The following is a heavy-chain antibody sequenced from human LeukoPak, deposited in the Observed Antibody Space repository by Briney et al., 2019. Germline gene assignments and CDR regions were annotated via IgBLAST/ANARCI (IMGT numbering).Heavy chain of an antibody. CDR1: GGSISSSSYY. V-gene: IGHV4-39*07. CDR3: ARIAARLTYYFDY. D-gene: IGHD6-6*01. CDR2: IYYSGST. Sequence: PSETLSLTCTVSGGSISSSSYYWGWIRQPPGKGLEWIGSIYYSGSTYYNPSLKSRVTISVDTSKNQFSLKLSSVTAADTAVYYCARIAARLTYYFDYWGQGTLVTVSS. J-gene: IGHJ4*02.